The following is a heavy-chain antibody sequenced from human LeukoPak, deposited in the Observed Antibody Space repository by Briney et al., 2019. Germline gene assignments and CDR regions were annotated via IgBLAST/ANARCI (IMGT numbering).Heavy chain of an antibody. CDR2: IYSGGST. J-gene: IGHJ4*02. Sequence: GGSLRLSCAASGFTVSGNYMSWVRQAPGKGLEWVSVIYSGGSTYYADSVKGRFTISRDNSKNTLYLQMNSLRAEDTAVYYCAKGLPVVVVAAIFDYWGQGTLVTVSS. V-gene: IGHV3-66*01. CDR1: GFTVSGNY. D-gene: IGHD2-15*01. CDR3: AKGLPVVVVAAIFDY.